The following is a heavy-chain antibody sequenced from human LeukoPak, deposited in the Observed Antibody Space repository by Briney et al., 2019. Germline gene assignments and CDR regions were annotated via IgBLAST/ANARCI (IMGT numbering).Heavy chain of an antibody. J-gene: IGHJ4*02. Sequence: SVKVSCKASGGISSTNAISWVRQAPGQGLEWMGRIIPIFGTANYAQKFQDRVSITADTSTSTAYMELNSLRSEDTAVYYCSSRVVGGNSAIEYWGQGTLVTVSS. D-gene: IGHD4-23*01. CDR2: IIPIFGTA. CDR1: GGISSTNA. V-gene: IGHV1-69*06. CDR3: SSRVVGGNSAIEY.